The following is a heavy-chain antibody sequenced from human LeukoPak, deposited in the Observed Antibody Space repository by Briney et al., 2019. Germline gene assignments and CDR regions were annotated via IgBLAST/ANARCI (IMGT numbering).Heavy chain of an antibody. CDR2: IYYSGST. Sequence: SETLSLTCTVSGGSISSYYWSWIRQPPGKGLEWIGYIYYSGSTNYSPSPKSRVTISVDTSKNQFSLKLSSVTAADTAVYYCARAPPGSLAAAVYYYWGQGTLVTVSS. D-gene: IGHD6-13*01. CDR1: GGSISSYY. V-gene: IGHV4-59*01. CDR3: ARAPPGSLAAAVYYY. J-gene: IGHJ4*02.